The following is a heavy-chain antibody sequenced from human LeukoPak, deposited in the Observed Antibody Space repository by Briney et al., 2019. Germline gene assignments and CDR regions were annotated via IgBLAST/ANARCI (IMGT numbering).Heavy chain of an antibody. D-gene: IGHD3-22*01. CDR1: GGTFSSYA. CDR3: ARPPVVGSGY. Sequence: SVKVSCKASGGTFSSYAISWVRQAPGQGLEWMGRIIPILGIANYAQKFQGRVTIAADKSTSTAYMELSSLRSEDTAVYYCARPPVVGSGYWGQGTLVTVSS. J-gene: IGHJ4*02. V-gene: IGHV1-69*04. CDR2: IIPILGIA.